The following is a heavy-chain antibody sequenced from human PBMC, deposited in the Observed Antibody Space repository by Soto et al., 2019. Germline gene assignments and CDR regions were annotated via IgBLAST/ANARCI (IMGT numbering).Heavy chain of an antibody. CDR2: ISGSGGST. J-gene: IGHJ3*02. CDR1: GFTFSSYA. V-gene: IGHV3-23*01. D-gene: IGHD6-13*01. CDR3: AKDHVIAGDKGNAFDI. Sequence: GGSLRLSCAASGFTFSSYAMSWVRQAPGKGLEWVSAISGSGGSTYYADSVKGRFTISRDNSKNTLYLQMNSLRAEDTAVYYCAKDHVIAGDKGNAFDIWGQGTMVTVSS.